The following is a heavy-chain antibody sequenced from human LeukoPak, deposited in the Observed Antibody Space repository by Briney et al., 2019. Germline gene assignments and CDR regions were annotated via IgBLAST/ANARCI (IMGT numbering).Heavy chain of an antibody. D-gene: IGHD5-18*01. Sequence: SETLSLTCTVSGGSISSSSYYWGWIRQPPGKGLEWIGSIYYSGSTYYNPSLKSRVTISVDTSKNQFSLKLSSVTAADTAVYYCARAGQDSYGYFDYWGQGTLVTVSS. J-gene: IGHJ4*02. CDR3: ARAGQDSYGYFDY. CDR2: IYYSGST. CDR1: GGSISSSSYY. V-gene: IGHV4-39*07.